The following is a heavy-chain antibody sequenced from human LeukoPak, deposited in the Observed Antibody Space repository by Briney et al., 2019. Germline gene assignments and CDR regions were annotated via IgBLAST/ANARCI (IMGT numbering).Heavy chain of an antibody. CDR3: AKVPAQWWLVRGDYYYYMDV. CDR1: GFTFSSYW. V-gene: IGHV3-23*01. D-gene: IGHD6-19*01. CDR2: ISGSGGST. Sequence: PGGSLRLSCAASGFTFSSYWMSWVRQAPGKGLEWASAISGSGGSTYYADSVKGRFTISRDNSKNTLYLQMNSLRAEDTAVYYCAKVPAQWWLVRGDYYYYMDVWGKGTTVTVSS. J-gene: IGHJ6*03.